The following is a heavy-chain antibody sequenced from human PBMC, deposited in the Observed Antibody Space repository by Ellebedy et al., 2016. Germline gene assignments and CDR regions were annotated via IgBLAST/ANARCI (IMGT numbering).Heavy chain of an antibody. V-gene: IGHV1-3*01. CDR2: INVGYGDT. Sequence: ASVKVSCKASGYTFTRSAMHWVRQAPGQGLEWLGWINVGYGDTTYSQKFQGRVTITRDTSATTAYMELSSLRSEDTAVYYCAREVIPAAGIQPNFDYWGQGTLVTVSS. J-gene: IGHJ4*02. D-gene: IGHD6-13*01. CDR3: AREVIPAAGIQPNFDY. CDR1: GYTFTRSA.